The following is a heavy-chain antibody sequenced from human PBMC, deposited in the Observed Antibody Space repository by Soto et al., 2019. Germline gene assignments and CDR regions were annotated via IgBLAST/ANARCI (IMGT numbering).Heavy chain of an antibody. CDR1: GGSLTNHF. CDR3: ARGSIRAARFDP. J-gene: IGHJ5*02. CDR2: VMHNGNT. D-gene: IGHD6-25*01. Sequence: LSLTCSVSGGSLTNHFWRWIRQTPGKPLEWIGYVMHNGNTHSNPSFTSRVKISVDTSKNQFSLKLSSVTAADTAVYYCARGSIRAARFDPWGQGTLVTVSS. V-gene: IGHV4-59*11.